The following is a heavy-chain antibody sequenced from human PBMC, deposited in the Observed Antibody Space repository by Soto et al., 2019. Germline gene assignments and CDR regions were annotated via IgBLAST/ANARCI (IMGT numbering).Heavy chain of an antibody. V-gene: IGHV1-18*01. D-gene: IGHD3-10*01. CDR3: ARDHYYGSGSYSPNWFDS. CDR2: ISAYNGNT. J-gene: IGHJ5*01. Sequence: QVQLVQSGAEVKKPGASVKVSCKASGYTFTDYGISWVRQAPGQGLEWMGWISAYNGNTDNAQRLRGRVTMTTDTSTSTAYMELRSLRSDDTAVYYCARDHYYGSGSYSPNWFDSWGQGTLVTVSS. CDR1: GYTFTDYG.